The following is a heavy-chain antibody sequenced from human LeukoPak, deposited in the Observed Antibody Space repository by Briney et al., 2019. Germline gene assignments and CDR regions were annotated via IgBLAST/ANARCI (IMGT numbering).Heavy chain of an antibody. D-gene: IGHD3-9*01. Sequence: SETLSLTCTVSGGSISSHYWSWIRQPPGKGLEWIGYIYYTGGTNYNPSLKSRVTMSVDTSKNQFSLRLSSVTAADTAVYYCARESRPYDILTGYLWGAFDYWGQGTLVTVSS. CDR3: ARESRPYDILTGYLWGAFDY. CDR2: IYYTGGT. V-gene: IGHV4-59*11. CDR1: GGSISSHY. J-gene: IGHJ4*02.